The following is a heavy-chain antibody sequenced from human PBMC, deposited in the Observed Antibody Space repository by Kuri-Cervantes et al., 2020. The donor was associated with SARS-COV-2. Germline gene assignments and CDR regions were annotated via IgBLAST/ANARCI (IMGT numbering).Heavy chain of an antibody. D-gene: IGHD2-15*01. J-gene: IGHJ6*02. V-gene: IGHV3-74*01. Sequence: GGSLRLSCAASGFTFSSYDMHWVRQAPGKGLVWVSRINSDGSTTSYADSVKGRFTISRDNAKNTLYLQMDSLRAEDTAVYYCARISIWVVAATLFLAYYYYYGMDVWGQGTTVTVSS. CDR1: GFTFSSYD. CDR3: ARISIWVVAATLFLAYYYYYGMDV. CDR2: INSDGSTT.